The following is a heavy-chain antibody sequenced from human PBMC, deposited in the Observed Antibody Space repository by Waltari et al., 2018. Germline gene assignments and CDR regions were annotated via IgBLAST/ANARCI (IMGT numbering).Heavy chain of an antibody. CDR1: GFTFSSYW. J-gene: IGHJ4*02. CDR3: VRFSGGY. D-gene: IGHD1-26*01. Sequence: EVQLVESGGGLVQPGGSLRLSCAASGFTFSSYWMHWVRQAPGKGVGWVSNIKGDGSTTSYADSVKGRFTISRDNAKNTLYLQMNSLRVEDTAVYYCVRFSGGYWGQGALVTISS. V-gene: IGHV3-74*01. CDR2: IKGDGSTT.